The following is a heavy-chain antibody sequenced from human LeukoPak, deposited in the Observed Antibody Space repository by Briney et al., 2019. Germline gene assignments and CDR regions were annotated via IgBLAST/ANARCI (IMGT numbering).Heavy chain of an antibody. J-gene: IGHJ4*02. D-gene: IGHD3-10*01. Sequence: PSETLSLTCAVYGGSFSGYYWSWIRQPPGKGLEWIGEINHSGSTNYNPSLKSRVTISVDTSKNQFSLKLSSVTAADTAVYYCARTRRITMVRGVGYFDYWGQGTLVTVSS. CDR1: GGSFSGYY. CDR2: INHSGST. CDR3: ARTRRITMVRGVGYFDY. V-gene: IGHV4-34*01.